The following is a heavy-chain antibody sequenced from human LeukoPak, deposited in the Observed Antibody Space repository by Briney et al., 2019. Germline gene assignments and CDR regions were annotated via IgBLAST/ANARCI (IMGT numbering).Heavy chain of an antibody. J-gene: IGHJ4*02. Sequence: GWALRLSCAASGFAFSSYEMNWVRQAPGKGLEWVSYIGSSGRTIYYADSVKGRFTISRDNAKDSLFLQMNSLRAEDTAVYYCAKLDGVAGLDYWGQGTLVTVSS. CDR2: IGSSGRTI. CDR1: GFAFSSYE. CDR3: AKLDGVAGLDY. D-gene: IGHD6-13*01. V-gene: IGHV3-48*03.